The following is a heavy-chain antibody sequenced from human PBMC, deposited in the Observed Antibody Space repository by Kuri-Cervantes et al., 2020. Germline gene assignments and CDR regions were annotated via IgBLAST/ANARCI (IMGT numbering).Heavy chain of an antibody. CDR2: ISYDGSNK. D-gene: IGHD4-17*01. Sequence: GESLKISCAASGFTFSSHAMHWVRQAPGKGLEWVAVISYDGSNKYYADSVKGRFTISRDNSKNTLYLQMNSLRAEDTAVYYCAGDLEDYGDYEGGYFDYWGQGTLVTVSS. CDR1: GFTFSSHA. CDR3: AGDLEDYGDYEGGYFDY. V-gene: IGHV3-30-3*01. J-gene: IGHJ4*02.